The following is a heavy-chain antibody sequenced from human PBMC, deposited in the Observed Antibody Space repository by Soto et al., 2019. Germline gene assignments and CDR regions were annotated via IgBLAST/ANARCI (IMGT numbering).Heavy chain of an antibody. J-gene: IGHJ4*02. CDR1: GFIFSNNG. Sequence: QVQLVESGGGVVQPGRSLRLSCAGSGFIFSNNGMHWVRQAPGKGLEWVAFMSYDGSAKFYADSVKGRFTISRDNSKATLYLQMNSLRVGDTAMYYCAKGGSGWYPFDHWGQGTLVTVS. CDR2: MSYDGSAK. CDR3: AKGGSGWYPFDH. V-gene: IGHV3-30*18. D-gene: IGHD6-19*01.